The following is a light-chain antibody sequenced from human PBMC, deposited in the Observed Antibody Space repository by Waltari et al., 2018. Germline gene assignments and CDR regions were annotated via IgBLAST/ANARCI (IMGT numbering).Light chain of an antibody. J-gene: IGLJ3*02. V-gene: IGLV2-14*03. CDR2: YVN. CDR3: CSFTRSSTWV. Sequence: QSALTQPASVSGSPGQSIIISCPGTTNDLGGYNYFSWYQQHPGKAPKLMIYYVNSRPAGVSSRFSGSKSGNTASLIISGLQAEDEADYYCCSFTRSSTWVFGGGTKVTVL. CDR1: TNDLGGYNY.